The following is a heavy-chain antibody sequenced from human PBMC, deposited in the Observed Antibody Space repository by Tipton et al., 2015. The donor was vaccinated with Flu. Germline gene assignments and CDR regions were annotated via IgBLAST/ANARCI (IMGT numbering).Heavy chain of an antibody. J-gene: IGHJ4*02. D-gene: IGHD3-10*01. CDR1: GYTFTSYG. CDR3: ARGMVQGDVLPPEFDY. CDR2: ISAYNGNT. V-gene: IGHV1-18*01. Sequence: QSGAEVKKPGASVKVSCKASGYTFTSYGISWVRQAPGQGLEWMGWISAYNGNTNYAQKLQGRVTMTTDTSTSTAYMELRSLRSDDTAVYYFARGMVQGDVLPPEFDYWGQGTLVTVSS.